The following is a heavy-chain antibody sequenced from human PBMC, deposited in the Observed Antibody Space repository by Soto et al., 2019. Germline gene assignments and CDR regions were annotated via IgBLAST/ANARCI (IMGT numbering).Heavy chain of an antibody. J-gene: IGHJ5*01. Sequence: QVQLEESGPGLVKPSETLSLTCTVSGGSIGNKYWSWIRQPPGKGLEWIGYISYTGRPNYNPSLKNPVTHLIDPSMNPFSLKLRSVAGADPAGYYRARGGTYGSLMIRDRFDSWGQGTLVTVSS. CDR1: GGSIGNKY. D-gene: IGHD6-6*01. CDR2: ISYTGRP. V-gene: IGHV4-59*01. CDR3: ARGGTYGSLMIRDRFDS.